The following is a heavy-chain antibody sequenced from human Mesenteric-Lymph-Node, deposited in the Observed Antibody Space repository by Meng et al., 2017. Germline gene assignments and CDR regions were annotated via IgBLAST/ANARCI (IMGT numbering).Heavy chain of an antibody. J-gene: IGHJ5*02. CDR3: ARVGGSSWSRQYNWFDP. CDR2: IKQDGSEK. Sequence: GGSLRLSCAASGFTFSSYWMSWIRQAPGKGLEWVANIKQDGSEKYYVDSVKGRFTISRDNAKNTLYLQMNNLRAEDTAVYYCARVGGSSWSRQYNWFDPWGQGTLVTVSS. V-gene: IGHV3-7*01. D-gene: IGHD6-13*01. CDR1: GFTFSSYW.